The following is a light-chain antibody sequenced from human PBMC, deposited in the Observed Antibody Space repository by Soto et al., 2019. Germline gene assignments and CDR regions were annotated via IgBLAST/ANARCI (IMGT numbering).Light chain of an antibody. CDR1: QSISSW. J-gene: IGKJ1*01. CDR2: KAS. CDR3: QQYNSYSPWT. Sequence: IQMTPSLSTLSASVGDRVTITCRASQSISSWLAWYQQKPGKAPKLLTYKASSLESGVPSRFSGSGSGTEFTLTISSLQPDDFATYYCQQYNSYSPWTFGQGTKVDI. V-gene: IGKV1-5*03.